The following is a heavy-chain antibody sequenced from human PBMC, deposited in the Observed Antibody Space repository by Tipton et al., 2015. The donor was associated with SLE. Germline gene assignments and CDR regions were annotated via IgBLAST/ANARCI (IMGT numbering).Heavy chain of an antibody. J-gene: IGHJ4*02. V-gene: IGHV3-30*19. Sequence: SLRLSCAASGFTFSGYTMNWVRQAPGKGLEWVAVISYDGSNKYYADSVKGRFTISRDNSKNTLYLQMNSLRAEDTAVYYCAREDYGDYVERFDYWGQGTLVTVSS. D-gene: IGHD4-17*01. CDR3: AREDYGDYVERFDY. CDR2: ISYDGSNK. CDR1: GFTFSGYT.